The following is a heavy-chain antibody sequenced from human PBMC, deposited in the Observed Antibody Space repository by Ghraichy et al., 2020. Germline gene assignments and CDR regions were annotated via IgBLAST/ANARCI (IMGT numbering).Heavy chain of an antibody. CDR3: ASLGYCSGGSCSDY. V-gene: IGHV1-2*06. CDR2: INPNSGGT. D-gene: IGHD2-15*01. J-gene: IGHJ4*02. CDR1: GYTFTGYY. Sequence: ASVKVSCKASGYTFTGYYMHWVRQAPGQGLEWMGRINPNSGGTNYAQKFQGRVTMTRDTSISTAYMELSRLRSDDTAVYYCASLGYCSGGSCSDYWGQGTLVTVSS.